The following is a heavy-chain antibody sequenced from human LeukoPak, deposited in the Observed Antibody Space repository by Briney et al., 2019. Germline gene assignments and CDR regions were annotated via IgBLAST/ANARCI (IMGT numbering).Heavy chain of an antibody. Sequence: SETLSLTCTVSGGSISSYYWSWIRQPPGKGLEWIGYIYYSGSTNYNPSLKSRVTISVDTSKDQFSLKLSSVTAADTAVYYCARGKYDYVWGSYRPDHEFDYWGQGTLVTVSS. D-gene: IGHD3-16*02. CDR3: ARGKYDYVWGSYRPDHEFDY. J-gene: IGHJ4*02. CDR2: IYYSGST. V-gene: IGHV4-59*12. CDR1: GGSISSYY.